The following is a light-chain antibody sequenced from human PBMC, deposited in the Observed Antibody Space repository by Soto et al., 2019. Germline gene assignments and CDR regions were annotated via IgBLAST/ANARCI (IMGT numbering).Light chain of an antibody. Sequence: QSVLTQPPSASGTPGQRDTISCSGSSSNIGTNAVHWYQHLPGTAPKLLIYSNDQRPSGVPDRFSGSKSGTSASLAISGLQSEDEADYHCAAWDDSLKGPVFGGGTKVTVL. J-gene: IGLJ2*01. CDR1: SSNIGTNA. CDR3: AAWDDSLKGPV. V-gene: IGLV1-44*01. CDR2: SND.